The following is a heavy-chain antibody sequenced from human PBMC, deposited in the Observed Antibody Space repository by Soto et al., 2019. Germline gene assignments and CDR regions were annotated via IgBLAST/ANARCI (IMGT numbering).Heavy chain of an antibody. V-gene: IGHV4-34*01. CDR3: ARGGSNDWQVAFDI. Sequence: SETLSLTCFVSVGSFSTYYYNWIRQSPGKGLEWIGEINHSGSNNYSPSLKSRVTMSLDTSKNQFSLKLTSVTAADTAVYYCARGGSNDWQVAFDIWGQGTMVTVSS. J-gene: IGHJ3*02. D-gene: IGHD3-9*01. CDR1: VGSFSTYY. CDR2: INHSGSN.